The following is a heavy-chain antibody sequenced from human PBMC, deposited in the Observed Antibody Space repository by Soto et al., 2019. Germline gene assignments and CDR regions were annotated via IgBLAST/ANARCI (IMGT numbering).Heavy chain of an antibody. V-gene: IGHV3-9*01. J-gene: IGHJ5*02. CDR1: GFTFDDYA. D-gene: IGHD6-19*01. Sequence: GGSLRLSCAASGFTFDDYAMHWVRQAPGKDLEWVSGISWNSGSIGYADSVKGRFTISRDNAKNSLYLQMNSLRAEDTALYYCAKDSVAGISKGYNWFDPWGQGTLVTVSS. CDR3: AKDSVAGISKGYNWFDP. CDR2: ISWNSGSI.